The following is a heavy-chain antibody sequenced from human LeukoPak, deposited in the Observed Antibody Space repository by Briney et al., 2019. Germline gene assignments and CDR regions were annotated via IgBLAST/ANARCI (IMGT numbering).Heavy chain of an antibody. CDR3: AKGGRSSWHNDC. CDR2: ISYDGSNK. J-gene: IGHJ4*02. D-gene: IGHD6-13*01. V-gene: IGHV3-30*18. CDR1: GFTFSSFG. Sequence: GRSLRLSCAASGFTFSSFGMHRVRQAPGKGLEWVALISYDGSNKYYADSVKGRFTISRDNSKSTLYLQMNSLRAEDTAVYYCAKGGRSSWHNDCWGQGSLVTVSS.